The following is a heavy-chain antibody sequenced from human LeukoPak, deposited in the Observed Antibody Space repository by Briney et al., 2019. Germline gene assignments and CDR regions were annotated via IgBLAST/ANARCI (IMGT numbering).Heavy chain of an antibody. J-gene: IGHJ2*01. D-gene: IGHD2-21*01. CDR2: VYYSGST. CDR1: GGSISSYY. V-gene: IGHV4-59*01. CDR3: AREANSPTARYWYFDL. Sequence: PSETLSLTCTVSGGSISSYYWSWIRQPPGKGLEWIGYVYYSGSTNYNPALKSRVTISLDTSENQCSLKLSSGTAADTAVYYCAREANSPTARYWYFDLWGRGTQVTVSS.